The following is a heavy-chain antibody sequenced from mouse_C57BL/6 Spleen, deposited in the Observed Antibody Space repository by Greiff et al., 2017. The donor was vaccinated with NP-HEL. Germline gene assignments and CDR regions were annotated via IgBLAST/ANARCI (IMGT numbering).Heavy chain of an antibody. CDR2: IWSGGST. Sequence: QVQLQQSGPGLVQPSQSLSIPCTVSGFSLTSYGVHWVRQSPGKGLEWLGVIWSGGSTDSNASFISRLSISKDNSKSQVFFKMNSLQADDTAIYYCARAVTTAYFDYWGQGTTLTVSS. V-gene: IGHV2-2*01. J-gene: IGHJ2*01. D-gene: IGHD1-2*01. CDR3: ARAVTTAYFDY. CDR1: GFSLTSYG.